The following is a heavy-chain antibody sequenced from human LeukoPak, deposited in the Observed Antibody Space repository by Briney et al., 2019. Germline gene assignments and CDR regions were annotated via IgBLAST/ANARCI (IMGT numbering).Heavy chain of an antibody. CDR3: ARSVGIVGAGGAFDI. CDR1: GGSISSGGYY. CDR2: IYHSGST. J-gene: IGHJ3*02. D-gene: IGHD1-26*01. V-gene: IGHV4-30-2*01. Sequence: SETLSLTCTVSGGSISSGGYYWSWIRQPPGKGLEWIGYIYHSGSTYYNPSLKSRVTISVDRSKNQFSLKLSSVTAADTAVYYCARSVGIVGAGGAFDIWGQGTMVTDSS.